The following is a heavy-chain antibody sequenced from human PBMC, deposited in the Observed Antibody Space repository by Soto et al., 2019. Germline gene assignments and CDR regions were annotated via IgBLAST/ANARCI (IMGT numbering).Heavy chain of an antibody. CDR2: IIPILGIA. CDR3: ARDKGVVAANDAFDI. CDR1: GGTFSSYT. V-gene: IGHV1-69*04. Sequence: SVKVSCKASGGTFSSYTISWVRQAPGQGLEWMGRIIPILGIANYAQKFQGRVTITADKSTSTAYMELSSLRSEDTAVYYCARDKGVVAANDAFDIWGQGTMVTVSS. D-gene: IGHD2-15*01. J-gene: IGHJ3*02.